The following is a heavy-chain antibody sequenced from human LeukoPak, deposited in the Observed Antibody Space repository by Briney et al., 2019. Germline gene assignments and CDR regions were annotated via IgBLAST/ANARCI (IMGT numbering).Heavy chain of an antibody. V-gene: IGHV3-43*02. CDR2: IHADGGRT. Sequence: GGALRLSCAASGFAFADYAMHWVGQIPGRGGEGVAGIHADGGRTYYADSVKGGFTVFRENAKKSLFLQVDSQTAGDTAVYYCSSWAFYHGLDLWRQGATVIVSS. CDR1: GFAFADYA. J-gene: IGHJ6*02. CDR3: SSWAFYHGLDL. D-gene: IGHD2/OR15-2a*01.